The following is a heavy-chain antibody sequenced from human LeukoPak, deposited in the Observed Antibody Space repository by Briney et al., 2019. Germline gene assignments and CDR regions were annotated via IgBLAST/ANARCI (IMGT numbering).Heavy chain of an antibody. CDR3: ARDLYYDYVWGSYPDY. CDR1: GFTFSSYG. J-gene: IGHJ4*02. Sequence: RSLRLSCAASGFTFSSYGMHWVRQAPGKGLEWVAVIWYDGSNKYYADSVKGRFTISRDNSKNTLYLQMNSPRAEDTAVYYCARDLYYDYVWGSYPDYWGQGTLVTVSS. V-gene: IGHV3-33*01. D-gene: IGHD3-16*01. CDR2: IWYDGSNK.